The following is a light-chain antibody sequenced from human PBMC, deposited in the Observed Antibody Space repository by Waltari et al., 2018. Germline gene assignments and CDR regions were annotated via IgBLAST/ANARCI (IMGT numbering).Light chain of an antibody. CDR3: SSYTCSSTLV. CDR1: SSDLGGYNY. CDR2: DVS. V-gene: IGLV2-14*01. Sequence: QSALTQPASVSGYPGQSVTISCPGTSSDLGGYNYVSWYQQHQGKAPKLMIYDVSKRPSGVFNRFSVSKSGNTASLIISGLQSENEADYYCSSYTCSSTLVFGGGTKLTVL. J-gene: IGLJ3*02.